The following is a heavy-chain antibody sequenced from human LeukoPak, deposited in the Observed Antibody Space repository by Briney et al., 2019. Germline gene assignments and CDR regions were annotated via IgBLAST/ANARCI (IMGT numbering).Heavy chain of an antibody. Sequence: PSETLSLTCTVSGGSINNAGYYWTWIRQPPGKGLEWIGYIFHSGSTNYSPSLKSRITISMDRSKNQFSLRLNSVTAADTAVYFCANSHCSGATCYQGAFDSWGQGTPVTVSS. CDR3: ANSHCSGATCYQGAFDS. D-gene: IGHD2-2*01. CDR1: GGSINNAGYY. J-gene: IGHJ4*02. CDR2: IFHSGST. V-gene: IGHV4-30-2*01.